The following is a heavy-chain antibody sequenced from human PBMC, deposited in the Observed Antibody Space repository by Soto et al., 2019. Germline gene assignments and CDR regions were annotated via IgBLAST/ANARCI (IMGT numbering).Heavy chain of an antibody. Sequence: PGECLKSSGKISGKAFTSFWVVWVRQMPGRGLEWMGNIYPGDSDTRYTPPFQGQVTISADKSTNTAYLQWHSLQASDTALYYCAKQDDRGAFDIWGQGTMFTVSS. J-gene: IGHJ3*02. V-gene: IGHV5-51*01. CDR2: IYPGDSDT. CDR1: GKAFTSFW. D-gene: IGHD3-22*01. CDR3: AKQDDRGAFDI.